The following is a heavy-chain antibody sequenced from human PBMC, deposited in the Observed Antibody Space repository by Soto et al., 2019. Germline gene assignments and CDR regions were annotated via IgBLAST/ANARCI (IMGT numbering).Heavy chain of an antibody. J-gene: IGHJ6*02. Sequence: QVQLVQSGAEVKKPGSSVKVSCKASGGTFSSYAISWVRQAPGQGLEWMGGIIPIFGTANYAQKFQGRVTITADESTSTAYMELSSLRSEDTAVYYCAREVAVAGTYYYYGMDVWGQGTTVTVSS. CDR1: GGTFSSYA. V-gene: IGHV1-69*01. D-gene: IGHD6-19*01. CDR3: AREVAVAGTYYYYGMDV. CDR2: IIPIFGTA.